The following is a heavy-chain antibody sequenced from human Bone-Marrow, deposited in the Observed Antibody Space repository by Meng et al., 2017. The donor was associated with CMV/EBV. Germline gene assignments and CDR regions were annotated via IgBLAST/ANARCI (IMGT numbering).Heavy chain of an antibody. Sequence: GESLKISCAASGFTFSSYSMNWVRQAPGKGLEWVSSISSSSSYIYYADSVKGRFTISRDNAKNSLYLQMNSLRAEDTAVYYCARDLFHRSALAGYYYYYYGMDVWGQGTTVTVSS. J-gene: IGHJ6*02. CDR3: ARDLFHRSALAGYYYYYYGMDV. V-gene: IGHV3-21*01. D-gene: IGHD6-6*01. CDR1: GFTFSSYS. CDR2: ISSSSSYI.